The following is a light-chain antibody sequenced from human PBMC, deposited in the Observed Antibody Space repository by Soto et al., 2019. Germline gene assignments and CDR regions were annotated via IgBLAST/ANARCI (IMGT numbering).Light chain of an antibody. CDR1: SSDVGGYNY. V-gene: IGLV2-8*01. Sequence: QSVLTQPASVSGSPGQSITISCTGTSSDVGGYNYVSWYQQHPGKAPKLMIYEVSKRPSGVPDRFSGSKSGNTASLTVSGLQAADEADYYCNAYAGSNNSVFGGGTKLTVL. CDR3: NAYAGSNNSV. CDR2: EVS. J-gene: IGLJ3*02.